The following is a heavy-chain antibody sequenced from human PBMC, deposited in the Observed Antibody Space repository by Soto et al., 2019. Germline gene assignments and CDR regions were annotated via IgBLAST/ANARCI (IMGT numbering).Heavy chain of an antibody. V-gene: IGHV1-18*01. CDR2: ISAYNGNT. J-gene: IGHJ5*02. CDR1: GYTFTSYG. D-gene: IGHD4-17*01. CDR3: ARDFTVYGDYRNWFDP. Sequence: GASAKVSCKASGYTFTSYGISWVRQAPGQGLEWMGWISAYNGNTNYAQKLQGRVTMTTDTSTSTAYMELRSLRSDDTAVYYCARDFTVYGDYRNWFDPWGQGTLVTVS.